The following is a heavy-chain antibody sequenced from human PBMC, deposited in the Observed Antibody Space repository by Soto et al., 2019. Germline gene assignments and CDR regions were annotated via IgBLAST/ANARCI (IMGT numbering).Heavy chain of an antibody. V-gene: IGHV3-30-3*01. CDR1: GFTFSSYA. CDR3: ARDLGSPLDV. Sequence: GGSLRLSCAAWGFTFSSYAMHWVRQAPGKWLEWVAVISYDGSNKYYADSVKGRFTISRENSKNTLYLQMKSMRAEDTAVYYCARDLGSPLDVWGQGTTVTVSS. J-gene: IGHJ6*02. CDR2: ISYDGSNK.